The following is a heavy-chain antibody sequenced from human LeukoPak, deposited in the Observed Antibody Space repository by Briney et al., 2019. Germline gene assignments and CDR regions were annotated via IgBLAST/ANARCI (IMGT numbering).Heavy chain of an antibody. V-gene: IGHV5-51*01. CDR1: GYSFTTYW. J-gene: IGHJ6*03. D-gene: IGHD2-21*02. CDR2: IYPGDSDI. CDR3: ARTSVTLYYYYYYMDV. Sequence: GESLKISCKGSGYSFTTYWIGWVRQMPGKGLEWMGIIYPGDSDIRYSPSFQGQVTISADKSISTAYLQWSSLKASDTAMYCCARTSVTLYYYYYYMDVWGKGTTVTVSS.